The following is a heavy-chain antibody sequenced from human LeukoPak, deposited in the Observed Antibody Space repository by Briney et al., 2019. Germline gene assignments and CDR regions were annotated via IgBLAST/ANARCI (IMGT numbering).Heavy chain of an antibody. CDR1: GYTFTSYG. V-gene: IGHV1-18*01. CDR3: ARTKPHRRFYYDSSGYFDY. D-gene: IGHD3-22*01. CDR2: MSAYNGNT. Sequence: ASVKVSCKASGYTFTSYGISWVRQAPGQGLEWMGWMSAYNGNTNYAQKLQGRVTMTTDTSTSTAYMELRSLRSDDTAVYYCARTKPHRRFYYDSSGYFDYWGQGTLVTVSS. J-gene: IGHJ4*02.